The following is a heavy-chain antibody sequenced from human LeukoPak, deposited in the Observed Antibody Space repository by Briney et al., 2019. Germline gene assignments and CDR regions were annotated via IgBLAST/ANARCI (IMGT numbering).Heavy chain of an antibody. D-gene: IGHD1-26*01. CDR2: ISYDGSNT. Sequence: GGSLRLSCAASGFTFSSYGMHWVRQAPGKGLEWVAVISYDGSNTYYADSVKGRFTISRDNSKNTLYLQMNSLRAEDTAVYYCANALFKWEPQDYGMDVWGQGTTVTVSS. CDR1: GFTFSSYG. CDR3: ANALFKWEPQDYGMDV. V-gene: IGHV3-30*18. J-gene: IGHJ6*02.